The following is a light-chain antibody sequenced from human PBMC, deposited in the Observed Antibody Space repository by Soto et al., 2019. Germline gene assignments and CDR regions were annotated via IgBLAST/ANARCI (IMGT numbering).Light chain of an antibody. CDR3: QQYNSYPRT. V-gene: IGKV1-5*03. Sequence: DIQMTQSPSTLSASVGDRVTITCRASQSISSWLAWYQQKPGKAPKLLIYKASSLESGVPSRFSGSGSGTEFTLTISSLQPDDFATDYCQQYNSYPRTFGGWTKVEIK. CDR2: KAS. CDR1: QSISSW. J-gene: IGKJ4*01.